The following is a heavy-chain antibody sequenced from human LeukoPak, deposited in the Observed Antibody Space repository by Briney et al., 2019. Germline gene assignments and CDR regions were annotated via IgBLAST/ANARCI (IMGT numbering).Heavy chain of an antibody. D-gene: IGHD6-6*01. CDR3: AVGEYSSSYSFDY. J-gene: IGHJ4*02. CDR2: IYYSGST. Sequence: SETLSLTCTVSGGSISSYYWSWIRQPPGKGLEWIGYIYYSGSTNYNPSLKGRVTISVDTSKNQFSLKLSSVTAADTAVYYCAVGEYSSSYSFDYWGQGTLVTVSS. V-gene: IGHV4-59*01. CDR1: GGSISSYY.